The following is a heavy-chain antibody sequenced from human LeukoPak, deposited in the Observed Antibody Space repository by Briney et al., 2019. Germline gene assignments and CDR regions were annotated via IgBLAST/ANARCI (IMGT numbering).Heavy chain of an antibody. CDR1: GFTFSSYA. V-gene: IGHV3-23*01. J-gene: IGHJ5*02. D-gene: IGHD6-13*01. CDR2: VSGSGTTT. Sequence: GGSLRLSCATSGFTFSSYAMNWVRQAPGKGLEWVSVVSGSGTTTYCADSVKGRFTISRDNSKNTLYLQMNSLRSEDTAVYYCAKGRIAAASTNWFDPWGQGTLVTVSS. CDR3: AKGRIAAASTNWFDP.